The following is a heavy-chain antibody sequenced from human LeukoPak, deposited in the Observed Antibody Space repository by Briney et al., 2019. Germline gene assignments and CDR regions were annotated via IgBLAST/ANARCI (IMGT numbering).Heavy chain of an antibody. CDR3: ATERGNYFEY. V-gene: IGHV3-21*04. CDR2: ISRGGDYT. J-gene: IGHJ4*02. CDR1: GFTFSSYS. D-gene: IGHD3-10*01. Sequence: GGSLRLSCAASGFTFSSYSMNWVRQAPGKGLEWVSSISRGGDYTYSEDSVKGRFTISRDNAKDSLYLQLNSLRAEDTAVYYCATERGNYFEYWGQGTLVTVSS.